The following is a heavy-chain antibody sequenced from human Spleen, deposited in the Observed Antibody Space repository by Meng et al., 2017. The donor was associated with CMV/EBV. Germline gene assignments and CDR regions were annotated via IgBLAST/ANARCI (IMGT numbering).Heavy chain of an antibody. CDR1: GFTFSSYG. D-gene: IGHD6-19*01. CDR2: IRYDGSNK. J-gene: IGHJ6*02. CDR3: AKDKRKGGSGWGGHYYYYGMDV. Sequence: GESLKISCAASGFTFSSYGMHWVRQAPGKGLEWVAFIRYDGSNKDYADSVKGRFTISRDNSKNTLYLQMNSLRAEDTAGYYCAKDKRKGGSGWGGHYYYYGMDVWGQGTTVTVSS. V-gene: IGHV3-30*02.